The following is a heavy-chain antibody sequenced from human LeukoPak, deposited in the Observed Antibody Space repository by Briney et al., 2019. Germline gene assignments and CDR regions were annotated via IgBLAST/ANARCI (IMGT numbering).Heavy chain of an antibody. D-gene: IGHD2-2*01. CDR1: GYTLSNFG. CDR3: ARDGTSTDDY. J-gene: IGHJ4*02. Sequence: GASVKVSCKASGYTLSNFGISWVRQAPGQGLEWMGWISGNNDNPNYGQKFQGRFTVTTDSSTSTAYMELRDLRSDDTAVYYCARDGTSTDDYWGQGTLVTVSS. CDR2: ISGNNDNP. V-gene: IGHV1-18*01.